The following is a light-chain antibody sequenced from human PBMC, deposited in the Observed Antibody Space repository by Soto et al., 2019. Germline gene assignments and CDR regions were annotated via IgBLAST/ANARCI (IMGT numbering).Light chain of an antibody. CDR3: QGYKSPPFT. CDR2: AAS. Sequence: DIQMTQSPSSLSASVGCRVNITCRSSHAINDYLAWYQQRPGKPPKLLIFAASSLESGVPSRFSGSGSATDFTLTISSLQPEDVATYYCQGYKSPPFTFSHGTKVDIK. CDR1: HAINDY. J-gene: IGKJ3*01. V-gene: IGKV1-27*01.